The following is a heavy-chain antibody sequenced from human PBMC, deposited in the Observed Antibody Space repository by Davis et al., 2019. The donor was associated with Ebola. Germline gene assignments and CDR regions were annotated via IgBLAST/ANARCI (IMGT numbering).Heavy chain of an antibody. CDR1: AYTFTGYY. CDR3: ARGRYGGNSGHFDY. D-gene: IGHD4-23*01. Sequence: ASVKVSCKASAYTFTGYYMHWVRQAPRQGLEWMGWINPNSGGTNYAQKFQGRVTMTRDTSTSTVYMELSSLRSEDTAVYYCARGRYGGNSGHFDYWGQGTLVTVSS. J-gene: IGHJ4*02. V-gene: IGHV1-2*02. CDR2: INPNSGGT.